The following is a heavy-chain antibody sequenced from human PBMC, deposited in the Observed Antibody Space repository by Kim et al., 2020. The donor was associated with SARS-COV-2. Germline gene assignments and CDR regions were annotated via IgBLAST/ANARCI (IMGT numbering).Heavy chain of an antibody. J-gene: IGHJ5*02. D-gene: IGHD1-1*01. CDR2: INTASSFI. V-gene: IGHV3-21*01. CDR3: ARAGGSRSKYWFDP. Sequence: GGSLRLSCAASGISFIDYGMNWVRQAPGRGLEWVSSINTASSFIYYTDSVKGRFTISRDDAKNSVYLQMNSLRAEDTAVYYCARAGGSRSKYWFDPWGQGTLVTVSS. CDR1: GISFIDYG.